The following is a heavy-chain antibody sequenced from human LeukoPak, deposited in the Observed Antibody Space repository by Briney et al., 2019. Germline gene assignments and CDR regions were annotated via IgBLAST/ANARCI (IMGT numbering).Heavy chain of an antibody. Sequence: PGGSLRLSCAASGFTLSSYEMNWVRQAPGKGLEWVSYISSSGSTIYYADSVKGRFTISRDNAKNSLYLQMNSLRAEDTAVYYCARTPRGVNAFDIWGQGTMVTVSS. V-gene: IGHV3-48*03. CDR1: GFTLSSYE. D-gene: IGHD4-23*01. CDR3: ARTPRGVNAFDI. CDR2: ISSSGSTI. J-gene: IGHJ3*02.